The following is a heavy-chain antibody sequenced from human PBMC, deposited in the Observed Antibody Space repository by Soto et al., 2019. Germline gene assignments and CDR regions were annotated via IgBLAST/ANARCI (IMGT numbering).Heavy chain of an antibody. CDR3: AHNELSPMNDAFDI. CDR2: IYWDDDK. Sequence: QITLKESGPTLVKPTQTLTLTCTFSRFSLSTSGVGVRWIRQPPGKALEWLGLIYWDDDKRYSPSLNSRLTITKDTSKIPVLLTMTNMDPVDTATYYCAHNELSPMNDAFDIWGQGTMVTVSS. V-gene: IGHV2-5*02. CDR1: RFSLSTSGVG. D-gene: IGHD1-26*01. J-gene: IGHJ3*02.